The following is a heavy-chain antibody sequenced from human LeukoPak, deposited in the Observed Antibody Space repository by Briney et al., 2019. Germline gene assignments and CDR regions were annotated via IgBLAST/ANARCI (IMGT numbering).Heavy chain of an antibody. V-gene: IGHV3-23*01. J-gene: IGHJ4*02. Sequence: GGSLRLSCAASGFTFTSFPMTWVRQAPGKGLAWVSGISGGGDITKYADSVKGRFTISRDKSKDTLYLQMNSLRAEDTAIYYCARAGAVWSFDYWGQGTLVTVS. D-gene: IGHD1-26*01. CDR1: GFTFTSFP. CDR3: ARAGAVWSFDY. CDR2: ISGGGDIT.